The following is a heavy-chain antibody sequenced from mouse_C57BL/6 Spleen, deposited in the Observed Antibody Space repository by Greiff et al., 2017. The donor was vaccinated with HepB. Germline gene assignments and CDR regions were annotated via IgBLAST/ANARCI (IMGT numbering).Heavy chain of an antibody. CDR3: ARLDGSSLYYYAMDY. CDR1: GYTFTSYW. D-gene: IGHD1-1*01. J-gene: IGHJ4*01. V-gene: IGHV1-69*01. CDR2: IDPSDSYT. Sequence: VQLQQPGAELVMPGASVKLSCKASGYTFTSYWMHWVKQRPGQGLEWIGEIDPSDSYTNYNQKFKGKSTLTVDKSSSTAYMQLSSLTSEDSAVYYCARLDGSSLYYYAMDYWGQGTSVTVSS.